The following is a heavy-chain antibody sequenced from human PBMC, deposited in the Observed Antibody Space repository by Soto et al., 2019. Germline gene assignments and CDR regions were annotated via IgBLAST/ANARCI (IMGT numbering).Heavy chain of an antibody. V-gene: IGHV4-34*01. Sequence: PSETLSLTCAVYGGSFSGYYWTWIRQPPGTGLEWIGEINHNGSPYYIPSLKSRLTISVDTSKNQFSLNLSSVTAADTAVYYCARQDVVLKVYAIDFWGPGTLVTVSS. D-gene: IGHD2-8*01. CDR3: ARQDVVLKVYAIDF. CDR1: GGSFSGYY. J-gene: IGHJ4*02. CDR2: INHNGSP.